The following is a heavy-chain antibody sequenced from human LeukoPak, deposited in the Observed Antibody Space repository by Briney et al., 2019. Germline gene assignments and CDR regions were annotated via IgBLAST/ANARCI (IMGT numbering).Heavy chain of an antibody. V-gene: IGHV3-23*01. J-gene: IGHJ4*02. Sequence: GGSLRLSCAASGFTFSSYGMTWVRQAPGKGLEWVSTISDSGGSTYYADSVKGRLTISRDNSKNTLFLQMNSLRAEDTAVYYCAKGAIGYLDYWGQGSLVTVSS. CDR1: GFTFSSYG. CDR3: AKGAIGYLDY. CDR2: ISDSGGST.